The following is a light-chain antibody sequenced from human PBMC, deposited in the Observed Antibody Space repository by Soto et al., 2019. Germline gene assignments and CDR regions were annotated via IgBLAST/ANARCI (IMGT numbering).Light chain of an antibody. CDR3: QHYVTSLTT. V-gene: IGKV3-20*01. Sequence: EFVLTQSPGTLSLSPGERATLSCRASQTVRNNYLAWYQQKPGQAPRLLIYDASSRATGIPDRFSGSGSGRDFTLTISRLEPEDFAVYYCQHYVTSLTTFGQGTKVDIK. CDR1: QTVRNNY. J-gene: IGKJ1*01. CDR2: DAS.